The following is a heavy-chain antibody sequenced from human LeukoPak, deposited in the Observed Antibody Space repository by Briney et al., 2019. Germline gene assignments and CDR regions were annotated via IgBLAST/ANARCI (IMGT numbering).Heavy chain of an antibody. V-gene: IGHV3-11*06. Sequence: GGSLRLSCAAPGFTFSDYYMSWIRQAPGKGLEWVSYISSSSTYTNYADSVKGRFTISRDNAKNSLYLQKNSLRAEDTAVYYCAIYRSYGDRDYWGQGTLVTVSS. CDR3: AIYRSYGDRDY. CDR1: GFTFSDYY. D-gene: IGHD4-17*01. CDR2: ISSSSTYT. J-gene: IGHJ4*02.